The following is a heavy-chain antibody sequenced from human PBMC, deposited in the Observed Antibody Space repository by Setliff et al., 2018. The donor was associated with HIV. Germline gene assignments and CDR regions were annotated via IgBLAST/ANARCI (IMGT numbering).Heavy chain of an antibody. J-gene: IGHJ4*02. CDR2: IYYSGSA. CDR3: ARPVEMANREFDY. V-gene: IGHV4-39*01. Sequence: SETLSLTCTVSGGTISSGGYYWSWIRQHPGKGLEWIGSIYYSGSAYYSPSLKSRVTISVDTSKNQFSLKLSSVTAADTAVYYCARPVEMANREFDYWGRGTLVTVSS. D-gene: IGHD1-26*01. CDR1: GGTISSGGYY.